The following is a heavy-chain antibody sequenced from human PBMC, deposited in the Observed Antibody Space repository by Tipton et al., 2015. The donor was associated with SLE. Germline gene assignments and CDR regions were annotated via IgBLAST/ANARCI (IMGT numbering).Heavy chain of an antibody. J-gene: IGHJ4*02. Sequence: TLSLTCTVSGGSISSGDYYWSWIRQPPGKGLEWIGEMNHSGSTRYNPSLRSRVTVSVDTSKNQFSLNLSSVTAADSAVYYCARGRLVFPFDYWGQGTLVTVSS. CDR1: GGSISSGDYY. CDR2: MNHSGST. CDR3: ARGRLVFPFDY. D-gene: IGHD6-19*01. V-gene: IGHV4-39*07.